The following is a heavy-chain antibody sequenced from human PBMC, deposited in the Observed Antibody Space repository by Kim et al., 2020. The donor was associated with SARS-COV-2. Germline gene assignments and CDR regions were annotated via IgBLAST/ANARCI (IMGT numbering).Heavy chain of an antibody. CDR3: ARRYYYDSSGYYSEY. Sequence: GESLKISCKGSGYSFTSYWISWVRQMPGKGLEWMGRIDPSDSYTNYSPSFQGHVTISADKSISTAYLQWSSLKASDTAMYYCARRYYYDSSGYYSEYWGQGTLVTVSS. CDR1: GYSFTSYW. V-gene: IGHV5-10-1*01. J-gene: IGHJ4*02. D-gene: IGHD3-22*01. CDR2: IDPSDSYT.